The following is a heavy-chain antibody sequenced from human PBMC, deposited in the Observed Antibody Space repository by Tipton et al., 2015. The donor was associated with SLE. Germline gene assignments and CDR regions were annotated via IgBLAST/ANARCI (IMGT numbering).Heavy chain of an antibody. D-gene: IGHD3-3*01. CDR2: IYYRGST. J-gene: IGHJ5*02. CDR3: ARGGHYAWFGP. Sequence: TLSLTCTISNDSISSYYWTWIRQPPGKGLEWIGYIYYRGSTNYNPSLKSRVTISLDTSKSQFSLKVNSVTAADTAVYYCARGGHYAWFGPWGQGFLVTVSS. CDR1: NDSISSYY. V-gene: IGHV4-59*01.